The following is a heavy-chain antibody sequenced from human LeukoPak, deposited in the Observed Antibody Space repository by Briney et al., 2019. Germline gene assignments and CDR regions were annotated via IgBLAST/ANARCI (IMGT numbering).Heavy chain of an antibody. V-gene: IGHV1-18*01. Sequence: GASVKVSCKASGYTFTSYGISWVRQAPGQGLEWMGWISAYNGNTNYAQKLQGRVTMTTDTSTSTAYMELRSLRSDDTAVYYCARGGDYYDSSGYLWGWYYYYYMDVWGKGTTVTVSS. J-gene: IGHJ6*03. D-gene: IGHD3-22*01. CDR2: ISAYNGNT. CDR3: ARGGDYYDSSGYLWGWYYYYYMDV. CDR1: GYTFTSYG.